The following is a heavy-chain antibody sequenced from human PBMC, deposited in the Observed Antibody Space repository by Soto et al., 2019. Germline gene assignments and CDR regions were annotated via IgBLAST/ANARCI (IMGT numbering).Heavy chain of an antibody. CDR1: GGSISSSNW. J-gene: IGHJ6*02. D-gene: IGHD6-13*01. CDR2: IYHSGST. V-gene: IGHV4-4*01. CDR3: ARAGSSSSWYTRNYYYGMDV. Sequence: SETLSLTCAVSGGSISSSNWWSWVRQPPGKGLEWIGEIYHSGSTNYNPSLKSRVTISVDKSKNQFSLKLSSVTAADTAVYCCARAGSSSSWYTRNYYYGMDVWGQGTTVTVSS.